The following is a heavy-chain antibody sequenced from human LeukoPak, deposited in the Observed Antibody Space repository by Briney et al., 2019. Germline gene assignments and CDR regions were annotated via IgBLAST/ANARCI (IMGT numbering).Heavy chain of an antibody. Sequence: PGGSLRLSCAASGFTFSSHNMNWVRQVPGKGLEWVSSISSTSSFIYYADSVKGRFTISRDNAENSVYLQMNSLRVEDTAVYYCARGIAAASEFDYWGQGTLVTVSS. J-gene: IGHJ4*02. V-gene: IGHV3-21*01. D-gene: IGHD6-13*01. CDR2: ISSTSSFI. CDR1: GFTFSSHN. CDR3: ARGIAAASEFDY.